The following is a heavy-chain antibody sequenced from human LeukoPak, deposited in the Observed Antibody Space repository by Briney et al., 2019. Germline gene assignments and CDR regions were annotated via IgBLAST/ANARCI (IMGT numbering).Heavy chain of an antibody. V-gene: IGHV3-48*01. Sequence: GGSLRLSCAASGFTFSSYSMNWVRQAPGKGLEWVSYISSSSTIYYADSVKGRFTIPRDNAKNSLYLQMNSLRAEDTAVYYCARERGVWVRGVIADYWGQGTLVTVSS. CDR3: ARERGVWVRGVIADY. J-gene: IGHJ4*02. CDR1: GFTFSSYS. CDR2: ISSSSTI. D-gene: IGHD3-10*01.